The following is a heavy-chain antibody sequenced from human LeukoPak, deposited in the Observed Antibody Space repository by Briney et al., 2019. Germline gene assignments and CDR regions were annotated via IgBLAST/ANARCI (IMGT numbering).Heavy chain of an antibody. V-gene: IGHV4-30-2*01. CDR1: GGSIISGGYS. CDR2: IYHSGST. Sequence: TLSLTCAVSGGSIISGGYSWSWIRQPPGKGLEWIGYIYHSGSTYYNPSLKSRVTISVDSSKNQFSLKLSSVTAADTAVYYCAREAQGYDSSGYHNWFDPWGQGTLVTVSS. CDR3: AREAQGYDSSGYHNWFDP. D-gene: IGHD3-22*01. J-gene: IGHJ5*02.